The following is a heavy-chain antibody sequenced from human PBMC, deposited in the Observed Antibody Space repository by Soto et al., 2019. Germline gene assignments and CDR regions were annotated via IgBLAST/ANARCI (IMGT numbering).Heavy chain of an antibody. D-gene: IGHD2-2*01. CDR1: GFTFSDYY. J-gene: IGHJ5*02. CDR3: ARDPQGYCSSTSCSIWIDP. V-gene: IGHV3-11*01. CDR2: ISSSGSTI. Sequence: GGSLRLSCAASGFTFSDYYMSWIRQAPGKGLEWVSYISSSGSTIYYADSVKGRFTISRDNAKNSLYLQMNSLRAEDTAVYYCARDPQGYCSSTSCSIWIDPWGQGTLVT.